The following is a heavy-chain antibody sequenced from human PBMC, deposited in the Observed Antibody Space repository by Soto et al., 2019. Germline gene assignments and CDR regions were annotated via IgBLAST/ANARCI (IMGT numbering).Heavy chain of an antibody. CDR2: ISGSGGST. J-gene: IGHJ4*02. D-gene: IGHD1-7*01. CDR3: AKDGDWNYDY. V-gene: IGHV3-23*01. CDR1: GFTFSSYA. Sequence: LSLTCAASGFTFSSYAMSWVRQAPGKGLEWVSAISGSGGSTYYADSVKGRFTISRDNSKNTLYLQMNSLRAEDTAVYYCAKDGDWNYDYWGQGTLVTVSS.